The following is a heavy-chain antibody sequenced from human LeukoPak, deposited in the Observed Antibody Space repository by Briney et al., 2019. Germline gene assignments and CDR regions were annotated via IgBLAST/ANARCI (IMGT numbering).Heavy chain of an antibody. Sequence: GGSLRLSCAASGFTFSTYAMHWVRQAPGKGLEWVAVISYDGSNKYYADSVKGRFTISRDNSKHTLYLQMNSLRAEDTAVYYCAKLLGWAYDILTGSSPNPLDYWGQGTLVTVSS. V-gene: IGHV3-30*18. CDR1: GFTFSTYA. CDR3: AKLLGWAYDILTGSSPNPLDY. J-gene: IGHJ4*02. CDR2: ISYDGSNK. D-gene: IGHD3-9*01.